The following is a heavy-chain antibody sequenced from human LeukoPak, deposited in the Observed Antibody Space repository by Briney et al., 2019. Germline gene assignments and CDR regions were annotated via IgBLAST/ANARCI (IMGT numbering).Heavy chain of an antibody. CDR3: ASDRAYSQIDY. V-gene: IGHV3-7*01. J-gene: IGHJ4*02. CDR2: IKEDGSDT. Sequence: GGSLRLSCAASGFTFSTYWMDWVRQAPGKGLEWVASIKEDGSDTNYVGSVRGRFTVSRDNTKNSLYLQMNSLRAGDTAVYYCASDRAYSQIDYWGQGTLVTVSS. D-gene: IGHD2-15*01. CDR1: GFTFSTYW.